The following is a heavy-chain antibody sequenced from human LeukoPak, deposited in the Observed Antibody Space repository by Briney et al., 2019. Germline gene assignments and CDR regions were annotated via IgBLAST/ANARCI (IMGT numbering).Heavy chain of an antibody. CDR1: GGSISSNY. J-gene: IGHJ3*02. CDR2: IYYTGST. D-gene: IGHD3-10*01. CDR3: ARASKLLGAFDI. V-gene: IGHV4-59*12. Sequence: SETLSLTCTVSGGSISSNYWSWIRQPPGKGLEWIGYIYYTGSTNSRPSLKSRVTISLNTSMNQFSLKLSSVTAADTAVYYCARASKLLGAFDIWSQGTMVTVSS.